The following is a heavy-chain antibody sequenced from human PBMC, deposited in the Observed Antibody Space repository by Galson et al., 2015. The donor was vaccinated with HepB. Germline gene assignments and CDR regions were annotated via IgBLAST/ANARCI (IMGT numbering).Heavy chain of an antibody. CDR2: TYYRARWYS. V-gene: IGHV6-1*01. J-gene: IGHJ6*02. CDR1: GDSVSSNSAA. CDR3: AAVTGTIYNYRMDV. D-gene: IGHD6-19*01. Sequence: CAISGDSVSSNSAAWYRIRQSPSRGLEWLGRTYYRARWYSDYAVSVRSRITINADTSKNHFSLQLESVSPEDTATYFCAAVTGTIYNYRMDVWGQGTTVTVSS.